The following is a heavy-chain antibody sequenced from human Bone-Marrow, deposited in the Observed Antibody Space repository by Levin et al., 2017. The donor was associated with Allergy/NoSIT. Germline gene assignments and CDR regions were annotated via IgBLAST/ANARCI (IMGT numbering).Heavy chain of an antibody. V-gene: IGHV4-34*01. CDR2: INHSGST. D-gene: IGHD3-22*01. Sequence: SCAVYGGSFSGYYWSWIRQPPGKGLEWIGEINHSGSTNYNPSLMSRVTISVDTSKNQFSLKLSSVTAADTAVYYCARGRTYYYDSSGYKWFDPWGQGTLVTVSS. J-gene: IGHJ5*02. CDR1: GGSFSGYY. CDR3: ARGRTYYYDSSGYKWFDP.